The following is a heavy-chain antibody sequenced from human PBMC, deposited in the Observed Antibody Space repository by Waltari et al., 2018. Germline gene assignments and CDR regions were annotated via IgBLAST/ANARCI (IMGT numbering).Heavy chain of an antibody. Sequence: QVQLQESGPGLVKPSETLSLTCTVSGGSVSSGNYYRTWIRQPPGQGLEWVGHIYHTGSSNYNPSLKSRVTISVDTSKNQFSLKLTSVIAADTAVYYCARDGGTCVTTTCSYYYYYMDVWGKGTTVTVSS. D-gene: IGHD3-22*01. CDR3: ARDGGTCVTTTCSYYYYYMDV. J-gene: IGHJ6*03. CDR1: GGSVSSGNYY. CDR2: IYHTGSS. V-gene: IGHV4-61*01.